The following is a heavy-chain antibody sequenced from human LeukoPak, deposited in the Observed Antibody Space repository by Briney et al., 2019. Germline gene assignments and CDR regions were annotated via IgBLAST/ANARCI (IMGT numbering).Heavy chain of an antibody. V-gene: IGHV4-59*08. CDR3: ARHYCSSTNCRYYYYGMDV. D-gene: IGHD2-2*01. CDR1: GCSISTYY. CDR2: IYYSGST. J-gene: IGHJ6*02. Sequence: SETLSLTCTVSGCSISTYYWSWIRQPPGKGLEWIGNIYYSGSTNYNPSLKSRVTISVDTAKNQFSLKLSSVTAADTAVYYCARHYCSSTNCRYYYYGMDVWGQGTTVTVSS.